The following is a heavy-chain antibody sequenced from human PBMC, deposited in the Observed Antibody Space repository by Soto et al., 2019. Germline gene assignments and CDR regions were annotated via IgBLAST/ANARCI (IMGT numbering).Heavy chain of an antibody. V-gene: IGHV3-23*01. Sequence: AQGKGLECVSTITGSSGNTYIADSVKGRFTISRDNSKNTLYLEMDSLRADDTAVYYCSKGGWSTFFEYWGRGTLVTVSS. CDR2: ITGSSGNT. J-gene: IGHJ4*02. D-gene: IGHD6-19*01. CDR3: SKGGWSTFFEY.